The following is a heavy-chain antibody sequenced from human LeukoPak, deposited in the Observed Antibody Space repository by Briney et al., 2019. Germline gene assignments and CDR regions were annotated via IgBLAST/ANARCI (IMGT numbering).Heavy chain of an antibody. J-gene: IGHJ4*02. Sequence: TSETLSLTCAVFGGSLSGYYWTWIRQPPGKGLEWIGEIIDDGTTKYNSSLKSRVTLSVDTSKNQFSLHLTSVTAADTAVYYCARGLASGYPPVPFYDWGREPWSSSPQ. D-gene: IGHD3-3*01. CDR2: IIDDGTT. CDR3: ARGLASGYPPVPFYD. CDR1: GGSLSGYY. V-gene: IGHV4-34*12.